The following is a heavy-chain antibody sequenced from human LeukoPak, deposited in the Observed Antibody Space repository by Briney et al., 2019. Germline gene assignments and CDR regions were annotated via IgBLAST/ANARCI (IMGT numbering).Heavy chain of an antibody. V-gene: IGHV1-8*01. CDR1: GYTFTSYD. D-gene: IGHD4-17*01. J-gene: IGHJ6*02. CDR3: ARSPTTMTRRYYYYYGMDV. Sequence: ASVKVSCKASGYTFTSYDINWVRQATGQGLEWMGWMNPNSGNTGYAQKFQGRVTMTRNTSISTAYMELSSLRSEDTAVYYCARSPTTMTRRYYYYYGMDVWGQGTTVTVSS. CDR2: MNPNSGNT.